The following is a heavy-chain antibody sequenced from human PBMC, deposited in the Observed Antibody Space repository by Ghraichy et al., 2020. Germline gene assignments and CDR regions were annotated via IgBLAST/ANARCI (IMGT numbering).Heavy chain of an antibody. Sequence: SETLSLTCTVSGGSIRSSSYYWGWTRQPPGKGLEWIGSSNYSGSTYYNPSLKSRVTISVDTSKNQFSLKLSSVTAADTAVYYCARHVGWYGEFDYWGQGTLVTVSS. CDR2: SNYSGST. D-gene: IGHD3-10*01. V-gene: IGHV4-39*01. CDR1: GGSIRSSSYY. J-gene: IGHJ4*02. CDR3: ARHVGWYGEFDY.